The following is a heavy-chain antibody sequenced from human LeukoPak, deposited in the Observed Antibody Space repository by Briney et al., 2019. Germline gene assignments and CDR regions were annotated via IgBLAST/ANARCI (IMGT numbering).Heavy chain of an antibody. CDR2: INHSGIT. CDR1: SYSISSGYY. D-gene: IGHD3-9*01. J-gene: IGHJ4*02. V-gene: IGHV4-38-2*02. Sequence: SETLSLTCTVSSYSISSGYYWGWIRQPPGKGLEWIASINHSGITYYNPSLKSRVTISVDTSKNQFYLKLTSVTAADTAVHYCGRDRPTGYYDYWGQGTLVTVSS. CDR3: GRDRPTGYYDY.